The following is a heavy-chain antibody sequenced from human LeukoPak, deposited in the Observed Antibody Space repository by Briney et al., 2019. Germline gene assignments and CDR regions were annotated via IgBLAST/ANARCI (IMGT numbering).Heavy chain of an antibody. V-gene: IGHV1-18*01. J-gene: IGHJ3*02. CDR1: GYTFTSYG. CDR2: ISAYNGNT. CDR3: ARQWELLDAFDI. D-gene: IGHD1-26*01. Sequence: ASVKVSCKASGYTFTSYGISWVRQAPGQGLGWMGWISAYNGNTNYAQKLQGRVTMTTDTSTSTAYMELRSLRSDDTAVYYCARQWELLDAFDIWGQGTMVTVSS.